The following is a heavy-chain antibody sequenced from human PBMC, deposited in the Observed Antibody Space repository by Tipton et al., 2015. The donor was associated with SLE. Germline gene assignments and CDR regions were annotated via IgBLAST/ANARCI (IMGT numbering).Heavy chain of an antibody. Sequence: SLRLSCAASGFTVSAYYMIWVRQAPGMGLEWVSLITDGTNTYYADSVKGRFTISRDDSKNTLFLQMDSLRVEDTAIYYCARRGYMDVWGKGTTVTVSS. J-gene: IGHJ6*03. V-gene: IGHV3-53*01. CDR1: GFTVSAYY. CDR2: ITDGTNT. CDR3: ARRGYMDV.